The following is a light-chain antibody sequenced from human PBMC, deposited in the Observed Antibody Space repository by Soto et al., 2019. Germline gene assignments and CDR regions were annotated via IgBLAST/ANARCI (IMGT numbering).Light chain of an antibody. J-gene: IGKJ4*01. V-gene: IGKV3-15*01. Sequence: EVVLTQSPATLSVPPGEGVTLSFRASQVIGDTLAWYQHKPGQTPRLLIYDTSARATGVPARFSGSRSGPEFDVIINRLHSEDCAIDYSQRCNDLPLAFGAGTKV. CDR1: QVIGDT. CDR3: QRCNDLPLA. CDR2: DTS.